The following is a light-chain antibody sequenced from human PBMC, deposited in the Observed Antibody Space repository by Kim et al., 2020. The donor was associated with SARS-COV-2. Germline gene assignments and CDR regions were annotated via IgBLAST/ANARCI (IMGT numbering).Light chain of an antibody. J-gene: IGLJ1*01. CDR1: SSDVGGYHY. V-gene: IGLV2-14*03. CDR2: DVS. CDR3: SSYTSSSTYV. Sequence: GQSITISCTGTSSDVGGYHYVSWYQQHPGKAPKLMIYDVSNRPSGVSNRFSGSKSGNTASLTISGLQAEDEADYYCSSYTSSSTYVFGTGTKVTVL.